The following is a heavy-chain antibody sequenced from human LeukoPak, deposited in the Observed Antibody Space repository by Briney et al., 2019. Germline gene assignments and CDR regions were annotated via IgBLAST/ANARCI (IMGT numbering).Heavy chain of an antibody. Sequence: PSETLSLTCTVSGGSTSSYYWSWIRQPAGKGLEWIGRFYTSGSTNYNPSLKSRVTMSVDTSKNQFSLNLNSVTAADTAVYYCAGGVTTEWFDPWGQGTLVTVSS. D-gene: IGHD2-21*02. V-gene: IGHV4-4*07. CDR1: GGSTSSYY. CDR3: AGGVTTEWFDP. CDR2: FYTSGST. J-gene: IGHJ5*02.